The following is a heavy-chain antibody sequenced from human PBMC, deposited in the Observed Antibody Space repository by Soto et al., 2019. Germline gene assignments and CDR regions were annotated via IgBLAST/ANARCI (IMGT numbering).Heavy chain of an antibody. CDR3: APPYDWFGDHSHYGKGV. CDR1: GFSLSTSGVG. D-gene: IGHD3-10*01. V-gene: IGHV2-5*01. Sequence: QITLKESGPTLVKPTQTLTLTCTFSGFSLSTSGVGVGWIRQPPGTALQWLALIFWNDDKRYSPSLKSRLPITKDTSKSQVVQTMTNMAPVDKAASFSAPPYDWFGDHSHYGKGVWGQSTTVTVSS. CDR2: IFWNDDK. J-gene: IGHJ6*02.